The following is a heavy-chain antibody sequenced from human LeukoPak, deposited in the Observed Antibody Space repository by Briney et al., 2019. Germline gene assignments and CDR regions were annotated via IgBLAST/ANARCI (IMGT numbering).Heavy chain of an antibody. D-gene: IGHD6-13*01. V-gene: IGHV3-23*01. CDR1: GFTFRSYA. J-gene: IGHJ4*02. CDR2: ISGRGGST. CDR3: AKYRGGAAAATDY. Sequence: GGSLRLSCAASGFTFRSYAMSWVRQAPGKGLEGVSAISGRGGSTYYADSVKGRFTISRDNSKNTLYLQMNSLRAKNRALYYFAKYRGGAAAATDYWGQGTLVTVSS.